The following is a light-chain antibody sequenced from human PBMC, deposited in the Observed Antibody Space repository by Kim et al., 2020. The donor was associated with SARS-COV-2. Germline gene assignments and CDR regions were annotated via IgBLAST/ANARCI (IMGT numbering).Light chain of an antibody. CDR2: GTT. CDR1: QSVSSLY. J-gene: IGKJ2*01. Sequence: LSPGETVTLSCRASQSVSSLYLAWYQHRPGLPPRLLIHGTTNRAAGTPDRFAGSGSGTDFTLTITRLEAEDLGVYYCQHYDNSRYTFGQGTKLEIK. V-gene: IGKV3-20*01. CDR3: QHYDNSRYT.